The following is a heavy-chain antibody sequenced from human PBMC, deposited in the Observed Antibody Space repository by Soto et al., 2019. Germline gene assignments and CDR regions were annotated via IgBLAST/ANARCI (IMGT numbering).Heavy chain of an antibody. V-gene: IGHV4-34*01. CDR3: AREKPPGPFFYYVWDV. CDR1: GGSFSHYY. Sequence: ASETLSVTCAVYGGSFSHYYWNWIRQSPEKGLEWIGKINHSGSTNYNPSLKSRVTISVDTSKNQFSLKVTSVTAADTAVYYCAREKPPGPFFYYVWDVWAKGTRVP. J-gene: IGHJ6*04. CDR2: INHSGST.